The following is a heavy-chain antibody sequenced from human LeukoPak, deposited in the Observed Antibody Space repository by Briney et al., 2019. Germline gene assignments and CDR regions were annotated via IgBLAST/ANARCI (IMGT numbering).Heavy chain of an antibody. V-gene: IGHV3-66*02. J-gene: IGHJ4*02. CDR2: IYSGGST. D-gene: IGHD1-26*01. Sequence: GGSLRLSCAASGFIVSSNYMNWVRQAPGKGLEWVSVIYSGGSTYYVDSVKGRFTISRDNSKNTVHLQMNDLRAEDTAVYYCARSWDARLNFDYWGQGTLVTVSS. CDR3: ARSWDARLNFDY. CDR1: GFIVSSNY.